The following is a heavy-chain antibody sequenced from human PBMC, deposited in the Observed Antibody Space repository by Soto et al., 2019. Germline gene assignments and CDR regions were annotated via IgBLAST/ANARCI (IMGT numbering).Heavy chain of an antibody. D-gene: IGHD3-16*01. Sequence: QVQLVESGGGVVRPGSSLRLSCAASGFTFSSFTMHWVRQTPGKGLEWVALISYNGGNINYIDSVKGRFTISRDNSENALYLQMNSLRAEDTAVYYCAREPYDGYNDNTFDYWGQGTLVTVSS. CDR3: AREPYDGYNDNTFDY. CDR2: ISYNGGNI. CDR1: GFTFSSFT. J-gene: IGHJ4*02. V-gene: IGHV3-30-3*01.